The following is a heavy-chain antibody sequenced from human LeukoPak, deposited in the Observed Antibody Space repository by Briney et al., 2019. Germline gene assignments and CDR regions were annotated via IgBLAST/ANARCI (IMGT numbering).Heavy chain of an antibody. CDR2: INHSGST. CDR1: GGSFSGYC. CDR3: ARAIPGFDY. J-gene: IGHJ4*02. V-gene: IGHV4-34*01. Sequence: TSETLSLTCAVYGGSFSGYCWSWIRQPPGKGLEWIGEINHSGSTNYNPSLKSRVTISVDTSKNQFSLKLSSVTAADTAVYYCARAIPGFDYWGQGTLVTVSS.